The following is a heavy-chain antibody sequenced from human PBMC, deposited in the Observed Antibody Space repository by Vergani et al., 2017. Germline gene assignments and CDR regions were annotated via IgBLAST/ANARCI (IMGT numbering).Heavy chain of an antibody. CDR3: AREEEYGGRGNWFDP. Sequence: QVQLVESGGGVVQPGRSLRLSCAASGFTFSSYGMHWVRQAPGKGLEWVAVISYDGSNKYYADSVKGRFTISRDNSKNTLYLQMNSLRAEDTAVYYCAREEEYGGRGNWFDPWGQGTLVTVSS. J-gene: IGHJ5*02. CDR1: GFTFSSYG. D-gene: IGHD4/OR15-4a*01. V-gene: IGHV3-30*03. CDR2: ISYDGSNK.